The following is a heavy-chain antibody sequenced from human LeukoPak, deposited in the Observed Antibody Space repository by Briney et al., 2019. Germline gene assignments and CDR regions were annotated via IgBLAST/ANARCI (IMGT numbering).Heavy chain of an antibody. D-gene: IGHD1-26*01. J-gene: IGHJ4*02. CDR1: GGSISSSSYY. CDR2: TYYSGST. Sequence: SETLSLTCTVSGGSISSSSYYWGWIRQPPGKGLEWIGSTYYSGSTYYNPSLKSRVTISVDTSKNQFSLKLSSVTAADTAVYYCARDLYSGSWDYWGQGTLVTVSS. V-gene: IGHV4-39*07. CDR3: ARDLYSGSWDY.